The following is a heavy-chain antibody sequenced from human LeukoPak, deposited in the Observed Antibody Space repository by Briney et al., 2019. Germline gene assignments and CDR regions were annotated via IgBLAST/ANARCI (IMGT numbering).Heavy chain of an antibody. V-gene: IGHV3-30*03. CDR2: ISYDGSNK. D-gene: IGHD2-21*02. CDR3: ARDLYVTAPALGAFDI. CDR1: GFTFSSYS. Sequence: GGSLRLSCAASGFTFSSYSMNWVRQAPGKGLEWVAVISYDGSNKYYADSVKGRFTISRDNSKNTLYLQMNSLRAEDTAVYYCARDLYVTAPALGAFDIWGQGTMVTVSS. J-gene: IGHJ3*02.